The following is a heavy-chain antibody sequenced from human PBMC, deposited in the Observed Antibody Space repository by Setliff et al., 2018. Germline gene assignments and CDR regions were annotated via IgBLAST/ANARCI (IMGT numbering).Heavy chain of an antibody. CDR1: GGSISPYF. V-gene: IGHV4-59*01. CDR3: ARDRTAYTYGLDV. CDR2: IYHNGNT. D-gene: IGHD3-16*01. Sequence: PSETLSLTCTVSGGSISPYFWSWIRQPPGKGLEWIGYIYHNGNTNFNPSLKTRVSMSVDTSKNQIALNLKAVTAADTAVYYCARDRTAYTYGLDVWGQGTTVTVSS. J-gene: IGHJ6*02.